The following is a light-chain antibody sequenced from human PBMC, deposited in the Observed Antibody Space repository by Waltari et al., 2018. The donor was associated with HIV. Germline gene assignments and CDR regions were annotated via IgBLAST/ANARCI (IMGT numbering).Light chain of an antibody. CDR1: QNITHY. Sequence: DIQMAQSPSSLSASIGDRVTITCRASQNITHYLNWYHQIPGKAPRLLIYGATRLQGGVPSRVRGIGSGTFFTLIITSLQPEDFGTYYTQQSFSAPTFGRGTRVDIK. CDR2: GAT. CDR3: QQSFSAPT. V-gene: IGKV1-39*01. J-gene: IGKJ5*01.